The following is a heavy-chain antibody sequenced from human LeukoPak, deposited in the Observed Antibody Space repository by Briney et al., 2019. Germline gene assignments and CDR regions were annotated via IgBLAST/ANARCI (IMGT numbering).Heavy chain of an antibody. D-gene: IGHD4-23*01. Sequence: GASVKVSCKASGYTFTSYYMHWVRQAPGQGLEWMGIINPSGGSTSYAQKFQGRVTMTRDMSTSTVYMELSSLRSEDTAVYYCARDLYGGNSFDYWGQGTLVTVSS. CDR3: ARDLYGGNSFDY. CDR1: GYTFTSYY. CDR2: INPSGGST. J-gene: IGHJ4*02. V-gene: IGHV1-46*01.